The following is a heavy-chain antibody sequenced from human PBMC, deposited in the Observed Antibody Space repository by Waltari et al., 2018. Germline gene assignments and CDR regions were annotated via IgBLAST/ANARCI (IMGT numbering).Heavy chain of an antibody. J-gene: IGHJ3*02. V-gene: IGHV3-21*01. Sequence: EVQLVESGGGLVKPGGSLRLSCAASGFTFSSYSMNWVRQAPGKGLEWVSSISSSSSYIYYADSVKGRFTISRDNAKNSLYLQMNSLRAEDTAVYYCARGDNIAVAGTASPPRIWGQGTMVTVSS. D-gene: IGHD6-19*01. CDR3: ARGDNIAVAGTASPPRI. CDR1: GFTFSSYS. CDR2: ISSSSSYI.